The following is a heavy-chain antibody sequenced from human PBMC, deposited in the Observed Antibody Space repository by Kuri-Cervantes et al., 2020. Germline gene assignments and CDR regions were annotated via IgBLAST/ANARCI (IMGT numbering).Heavy chain of an antibody. D-gene: IGHD4-17*01. CDR2: INAGNGNT. Sequence: ASVKVSCKASGYTFTSYAMHWVRQAPGQRLEWMGWINAGNGNTKYSQKFQGRVTITRDTSKSTAYMELSSLRSEDTAVYYCATTVTTQLVMDVWGQGTTVTVSS. V-gene: IGHV1-3*01. J-gene: IGHJ6*02. CDR1: GYTFTSYA. CDR3: ATTVTTQLVMDV.